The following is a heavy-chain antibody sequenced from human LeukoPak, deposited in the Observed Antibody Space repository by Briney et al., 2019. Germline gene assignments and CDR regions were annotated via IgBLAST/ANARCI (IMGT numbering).Heavy chain of an antibody. CDR3: ARGLSRGFDN. V-gene: IGHV1-18*01. CDR2: ISGKSGNT. Sequence: ASVKVSCKSSGYTFTNYGISWVRQAPGQGLEWMGWISGKSGNTNYAQRLQGRVTMTTDTSTSTVYMELRSLKSDDTAVYYCARGLSRGFDNWGQGTLVTVSS. J-gene: IGHJ4*02. CDR1: GYTFTNYG.